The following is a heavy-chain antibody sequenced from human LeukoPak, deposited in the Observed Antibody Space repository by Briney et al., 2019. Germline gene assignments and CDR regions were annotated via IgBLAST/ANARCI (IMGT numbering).Heavy chain of an antibody. Sequence: ASVKVSCKASGYTFTSYDISWVRQAPGQGLEWMGWISAYNGNTNYAQKLQGRVTMTTDTSTSTAYMELRSLRSDDTAVYYCARDTHYYDSSGYYFDWGQGTLVTVSS. CDR1: GYTFTSYD. CDR3: ARDTHYYDSSGYYFD. D-gene: IGHD3-22*01. CDR2: ISAYNGNT. V-gene: IGHV1-18*01. J-gene: IGHJ4*02.